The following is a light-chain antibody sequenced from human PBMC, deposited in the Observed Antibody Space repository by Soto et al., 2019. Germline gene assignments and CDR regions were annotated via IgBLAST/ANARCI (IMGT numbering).Light chain of an antibody. Sequence: EVVLTQSPVTLSLSPGERATLSCRASQSVSSPYLAWYQQKPGQPPRLLIYGASRMATDIPDRFIGSGSGTECTLTFARLAPGDFAMYYFQPDGRSPFTFGPGTKVDI. CDR2: GAS. V-gene: IGKV3-20*01. J-gene: IGKJ3*01. CDR1: QSVSSPY. CDR3: QPDGRSPFT.